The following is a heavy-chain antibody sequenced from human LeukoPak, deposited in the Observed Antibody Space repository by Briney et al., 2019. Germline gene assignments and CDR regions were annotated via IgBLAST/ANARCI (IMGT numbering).Heavy chain of an antibody. V-gene: IGHV1-18*01. D-gene: IGHD2-15*01. J-gene: IGHJ5*02. Sequence: ASVKVSCKASGYTFTSYGISWVRQAPGQGLEWMGWISAYNGNTNYAQKLQGRVTMTTDTSTSTAYMELRSLRSDDTAVYYCARTGYCSGGSCGRDWFDPWGQGSLVTVSS. CDR2: ISAYNGNT. CDR1: GYTFTSYG. CDR3: ARTGYCSGGSCGRDWFDP.